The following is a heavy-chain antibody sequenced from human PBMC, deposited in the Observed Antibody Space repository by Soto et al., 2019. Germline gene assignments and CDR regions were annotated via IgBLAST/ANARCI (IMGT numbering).Heavy chain of an antibody. CDR1: GYTLTELS. CDR2: FDPEDGET. J-gene: IGHJ6*04. Sequence: ASVKVSCKVSGYTLTELSMHWVRQAPGKGLEWMGGFDPEDGETIYAQKFQGRVTMTEDTSTDTAYMELSRLRSDDTAVYYCARGIAAAGSPRMDVWGKGTTVTVSS. D-gene: IGHD6-13*01. V-gene: IGHV1-24*01. CDR3: ARGIAAAGSPRMDV.